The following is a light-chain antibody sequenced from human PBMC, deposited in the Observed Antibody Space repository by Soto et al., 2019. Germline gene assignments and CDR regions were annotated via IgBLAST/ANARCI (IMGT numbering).Light chain of an antibody. J-gene: IGKJ3*01. CDR2: GAS. CDR3: QQYGDSPFT. CDR1: QSVYINS. V-gene: IGKV3-20*01. Sequence: VLTQSPGTLSLSPGESATLSCRASQSVYINSLAWYQHKRGRAPRLLIYGASTRATAVPDRFTGSGSGTDFALTISSLEPEDAAVYYCQQYGDSPFTFGPGTKVDIK.